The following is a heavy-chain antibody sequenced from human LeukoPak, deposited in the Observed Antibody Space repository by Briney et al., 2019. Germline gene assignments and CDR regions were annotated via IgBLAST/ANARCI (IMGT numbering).Heavy chain of an antibody. V-gene: IGHV3-23*01. J-gene: IGHJ4*02. CDR3: AKVDSSGRYEDY. CDR2: LPGSGGST. Sequence: GGSLRLSCAASGFTFSTYAMTWVRQAPGKGLEWVSSLPGSGGSTYYADFVKGRFTISRDNSENTLYLQMNSLRAEDTALYYCAKVDSSGRYEDYWGQGTLVTVSS. CDR1: GFTFSTYA. D-gene: IGHD6-19*01.